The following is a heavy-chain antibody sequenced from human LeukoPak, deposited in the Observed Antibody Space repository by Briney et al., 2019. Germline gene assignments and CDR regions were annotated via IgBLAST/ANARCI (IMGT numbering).Heavy chain of an antibody. D-gene: IGHD6-19*01. J-gene: IGHJ4*02. Sequence: PSETLSLTCTVSGGSISSSSYYWGWIRQPPGKGLEWIGSMYHSGSTFYSPSLKSRVTISVDTSKNQFSLRLNSVTAADTAVYYCASHQWLTNNYFDYWGQGTLVTVSS. V-gene: IGHV4-39*01. CDR3: ASHQWLTNNYFDY. CDR1: GGSISSSSYY. CDR2: MYHSGST.